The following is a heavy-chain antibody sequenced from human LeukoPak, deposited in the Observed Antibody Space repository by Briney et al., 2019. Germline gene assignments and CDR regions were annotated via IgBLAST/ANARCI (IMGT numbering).Heavy chain of an antibody. Sequence: GESLKISCKGSGYSFTTYWIGWVRQMPGRGLGLMGIIYPGDSDTRYSPSFQGQVTISADKSISTAYLQWSSLKASDTAMYYCARGALVAGISEIDYWGQGTLVTVSS. CDR2: IYPGDSDT. CDR3: ARGALVAGISEIDY. CDR1: GYSFTTYW. J-gene: IGHJ4*02. V-gene: IGHV5-51*01. D-gene: IGHD6-19*01.